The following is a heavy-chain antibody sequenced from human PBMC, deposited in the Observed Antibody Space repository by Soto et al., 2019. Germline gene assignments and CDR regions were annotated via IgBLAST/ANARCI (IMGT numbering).Heavy chain of an antibody. D-gene: IGHD3-10*01. Sequence: GGSLRLSCAASGFTFSNYAMTWVRQAPRKGLEWVSCISGNGGSTYYADSVKGRFTISRDNSKSTLYLQMNSLRAEDTAKYYCAKDTGSPARYYYMDVWGNGTTVTVSS. CDR3: AKDTGSPARYYYMDV. J-gene: IGHJ6*03. CDR1: GFTFSNYA. V-gene: IGHV3-23*01. CDR2: ISGNGGST.